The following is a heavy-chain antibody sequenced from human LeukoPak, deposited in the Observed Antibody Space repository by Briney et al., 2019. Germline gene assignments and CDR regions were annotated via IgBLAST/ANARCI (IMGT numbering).Heavy chain of an antibody. CDR1: GGSFSGYY. V-gene: IGHV4-34*01. CDR2: INHSGST. Sequence: PSETLSLTCAVYGGSFSGYYWSWIRQPPGKGLEWIEEINHSGSTNYNPSLKSRVTISVDTSKNQFSLKLSSVTAADTAVYYCARDRSGFDYWGQGTLVTVSS. D-gene: IGHD1-26*01. CDR3: ARDRSGFDY. J-gene: IGHJ4*02.